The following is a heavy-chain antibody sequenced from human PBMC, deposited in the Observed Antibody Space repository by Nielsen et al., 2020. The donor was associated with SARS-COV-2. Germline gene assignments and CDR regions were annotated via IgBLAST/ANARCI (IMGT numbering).Heavy chain of an antibody. CDR2: IRSKANSYAT. J-gene: IGHJ6*02. CDR3: TRLGDIVVVVAAMEVYYYGMDV. CDR1: GFTFSGSA. V-gene: IGHV3-73*01. Sequence: GESPKISCAASGFTFSGSAMHWVRQASGKGLEWVGRIRSKANSYATAYAASVKGRFTISRDDSKNTAYLQMNSLKTEGTAVYYCTRLGDIVVVVAAMEVYYYGMDVWGQGTTVTVSS. D-gene: IGHD2-15*01.